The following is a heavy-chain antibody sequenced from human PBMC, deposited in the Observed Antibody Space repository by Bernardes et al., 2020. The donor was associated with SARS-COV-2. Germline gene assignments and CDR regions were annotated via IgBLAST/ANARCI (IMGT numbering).Heavy chain of an antibody. D-gene: IGHD3-10*01. Sequence: SLRLSCATSGFSFNNYGMHWVRQAPGKGPEWVAVISYEGSVKYYADSVKGRFTISRDSSKNTLFLEMNSLRADDTAVYYCAKDRSIFWLGEGKNPFHPWGQGTLVTVSS. V-gene: IGHV3-30*18. CDR1: GFSFNNYG. CDR2: ISYEGSVK. CDR3: AKDRSIFWLGEGKNPFHP. J-gene: IGHJ5*02.